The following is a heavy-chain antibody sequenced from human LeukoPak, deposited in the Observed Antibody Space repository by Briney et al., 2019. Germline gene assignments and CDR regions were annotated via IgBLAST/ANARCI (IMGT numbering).Heavy chain of an antibody. CDR2: IYHSGST. CDR3: ARSGRSDILTGYTFDY. V-gene: IGHV4-30-2*01. D-gene: IGHD3-9*01. J-gene: IGHJ4*02. Sequence: PSQTLSLTCAVSGGSISSGGYSWSWIRQPPGKGLEWIVCIYHSGSTSYNPSLKSRVTISVDMSKNQFSLKLSSVTAADTAVYYCARSGRSDILTGYTFDYWGQGTLVTVSS. CDR1: GGSISSGGYS.